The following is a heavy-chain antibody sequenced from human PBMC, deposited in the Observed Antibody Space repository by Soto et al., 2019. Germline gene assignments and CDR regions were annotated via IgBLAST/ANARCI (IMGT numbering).Heavy chain of an antibody. Sequence: SVKVSCKASGGTFSSYAISWVRQAPGQGLEWMGGIIPIFGTANYAQKFQGRVTITADESTSTAYMELSSLRSEDTAVYYCARSGYCSGGSCSNFDYWGQGTLVTVSS. J-gene: IGHJ4*02. V-gene: IGHV1-69*13. CDR2: IIPIFGTA. CDR3: ARSGYCSGGSCSNFDY. CDR1: GGTFSSYA. D-gene: IGHD2-15*01.